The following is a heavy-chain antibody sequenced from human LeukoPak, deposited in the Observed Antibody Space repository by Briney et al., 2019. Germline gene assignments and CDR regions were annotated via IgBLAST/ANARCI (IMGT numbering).Heavy chain of an antibody. CDR2: IYYSGST. D-gene: IGHD3-3*01. V-gene: IGHV4-39*01. Sequence: SETLSLTCTVSGGSISSSSYYWGWIRQPPGKGLEWIGSIYYSGSTYYNPSLKSRVTISVDTSKNQFSLKLSSVTAADTAVYYCARHGDGYYDFWSGYYKNWFDPWGQGTLVTVSS. J-gene: IGHJ5*02. CDR1: GGSISSSSYY. CDR3: ARHGDGYYDFWSGYYKNWFDP.